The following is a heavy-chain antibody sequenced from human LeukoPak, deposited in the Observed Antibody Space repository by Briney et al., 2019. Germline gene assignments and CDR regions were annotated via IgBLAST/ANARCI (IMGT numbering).Heavy chain of an antibody. Sequence: SGTLSLTCAVSGGSISSSNWWSWVRQPPGKGLEWIGEIYHSGSTNSGSTNYNPSLKSRVTISVDKSKNQFSLKLSSVTAADTAVYYCARVGCSGGSCSDFDYWGQGTLVTVSS. CDR1: GGSISSSNW. D-gene: IGHD2-15*01. V-gene: IGHV4-4*02. CDR3: ARVGCSGGSCSDFDY. CDR2: IYHSGSTNSGST. J-gene: IGHJ4*02.